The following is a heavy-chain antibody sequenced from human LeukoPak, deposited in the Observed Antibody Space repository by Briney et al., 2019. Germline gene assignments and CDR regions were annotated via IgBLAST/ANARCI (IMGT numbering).Heavy chain of an antibody. J-gene: IGHJ3*01. V-gene: IGHV3-30*02. D-gene: IGHD7-27*01. CDR2: IRYDGSNK. CDR1: GFTFSSYG. Sequence: QTGGSLRLSCAASGFTFSSYGMHWVRQAPGKGLEWVAFIRYDGSNKYYADSVKGRFTISRDNSKNTVYLQMSSLRVEDTAVYYCAKLIGADAFDFWGQGTIVTVSS. CDR3: AKLIGADAFDF.